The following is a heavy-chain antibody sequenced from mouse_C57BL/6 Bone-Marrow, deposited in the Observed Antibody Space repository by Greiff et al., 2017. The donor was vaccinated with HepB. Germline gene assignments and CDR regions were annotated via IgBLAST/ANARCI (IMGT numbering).Heavy chain of an antibody. CDR3: ARRIYYDFSFAY. V-gene: IGHV5-6*01. Sequence: EVQRVESGGDLVKPGGSLKLSCAASGFTFSSYGMSWVRQTPDKRLEWVATISSGGSYTYYPDSVKGRFTISRDNAKNTLYLQMSSLKSEDTAMYYCARRIYYDFSFAYWGQGTLVTVSA. CDR1: GFTFSSYG. CDR2: ISSGGSYT. J-gene: IGHJ3*01. D-gene: IGHD2-4*01.